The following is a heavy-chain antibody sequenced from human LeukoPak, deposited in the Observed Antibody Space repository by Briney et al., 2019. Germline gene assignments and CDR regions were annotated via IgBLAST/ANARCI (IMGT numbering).Heavy chain of an antibody. Sequence: GGSLRLSCPASGFTFDDYAMHWVRQAPGKGLEWLSDISWNSGTRGYADSVKGRFTISRDNAKNSLYLQMNSLRPDDTAFYYCAKATGDWYFDLWGRGTLVTVSS. CDR2: ISWNSGTR. D-gene: IGHD7-27*01. CDR3: AKATGDWYFDL. J-gene: IGHJ2*01. V-gene: IGHV3-9*01. CDR1: GFTFDDYA.